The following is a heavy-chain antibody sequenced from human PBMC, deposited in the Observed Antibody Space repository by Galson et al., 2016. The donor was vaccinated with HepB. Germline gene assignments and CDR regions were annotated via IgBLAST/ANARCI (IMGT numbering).Heavy chain of an antibody. D-gene: IGHD4-11*01. CDR1: GFTFSSYG. J-gene: IGHJ4*02. Sequence: SLRLSCAASGFTFSSYGMHWVRQAPGKGLEWVAAISYDGSLKYYADSVEGRFTISRDNSKNTLYLQMNSLRAEDTAVYYCAKPTTAGPSSYFDCWGQGTLVTVSS. CDR3: AKPTTAGPSSYFDC. V-gene: IGHV3-30*18. CDR2: ISYDGSLK.